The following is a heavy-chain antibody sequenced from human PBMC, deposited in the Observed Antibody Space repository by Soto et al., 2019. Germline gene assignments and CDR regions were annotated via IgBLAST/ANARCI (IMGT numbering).Heavy chain of an antibody. Sequence: PSETLSLTCTVSGGSVTSHYWSWIRQPPGKALEWIGYIYYTGSAYYNPSLKSRVTMSLDTSRNKLSLQLNSVTAADTAVYYCARESAGSGKNNWFDPWGQGTQVTVSS. CDR3: ARESAGSGKNNWFDP. D-gene: IGHD3-10*01. CDR2: IYYTGSA. J-gene: IGHJ5*02. V-gene: IGHV4-59*02. CDR1: GGSVTSHY.